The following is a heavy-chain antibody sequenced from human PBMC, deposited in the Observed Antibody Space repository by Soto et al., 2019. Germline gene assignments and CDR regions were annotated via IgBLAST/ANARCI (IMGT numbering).Heavy chain of an antibody. CDR2: ISGSGGST. J-gene: IGHJ4*02. Sequence: PGGSLGLSCAASGFTFRSYAMSWVRQAPGKGLEWVSAISGSGGSTYYADSVKGRFTISRDNSKNTLYLQMNSLRAEDTAVYYCAKDLSVLWFGELSDLNTFDYWGQGTLVTVS. D-gene: IGHD3-10*01. CDR1: GFTFRSYA. V-gene: IGHV3-23*01. CDR3: AKDLSVLWFGELSDLNTFDY.